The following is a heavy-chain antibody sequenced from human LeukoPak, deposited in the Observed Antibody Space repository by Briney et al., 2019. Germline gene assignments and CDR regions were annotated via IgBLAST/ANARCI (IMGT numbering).Heavy chain of an antibody. D-gene: IGHD2-15*01. Sequence: SETLSLTCTVSGGSLSSYYWSWIRQPPGKGLEWIGYIHYSGSTKSNPSLKSRVTISLDTSKKQFSLKLSSVTAADTAVYYCARGAELPDYWGQGTLVTVSS. J-gene: IGHJ4*02. CDR3: ARGAELPDY. CDR1: GGSLSSYY. CDR2: IHYSGST. V-gene: IGHV4-59*01.